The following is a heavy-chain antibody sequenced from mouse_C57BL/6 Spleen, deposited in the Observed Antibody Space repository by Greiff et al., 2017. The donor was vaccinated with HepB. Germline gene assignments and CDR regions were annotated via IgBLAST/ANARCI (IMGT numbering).Heavy chain of an antibody. J-gene: IGHJ1*03. D-gene: IGHD1-1*01. CDR2: INPSNGGT. CDR1: GYTFTSYW. Sequence: QVQLKQSGTELVKPGASVKLSCKASGYTFTSYWMHWVKQRPGQGLEWIGNINPSNGGTNYNEKFKSKATLTVDKSSSTAYMQLSSLTSEDSAVYYCARTAFITTVVATRYFDVWGTGTTVTVSS. CDR3: ARTAFITTVVATRYFDV. V-gene: IGHV1-53*01.